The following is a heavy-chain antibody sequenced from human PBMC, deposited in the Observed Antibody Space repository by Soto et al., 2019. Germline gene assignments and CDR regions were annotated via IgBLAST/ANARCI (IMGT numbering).Heavy chain of an antibody. V-gene: IGHV1-69*13. J-gene: IGHJ4*02. Sequence: ASVKVSCKASGGPFSSYSISWGRKAPGQGLEWMGGIIPIFGTANYAQKFQGRVTITADESTSTAYMELSSLRSEDTAVYYCAIEYSSSPPYYPMGYWGQGTLVTVSS. CDR1: GGPFSSYS. D-gene: IGHD6-6*01. CDR3: AIEYSSSPPYYPMGY. CDR2: IIPIFGTA.